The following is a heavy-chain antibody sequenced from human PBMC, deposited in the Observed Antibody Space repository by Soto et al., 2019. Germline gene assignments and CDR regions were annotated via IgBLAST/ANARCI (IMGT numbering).Heavy chain of an antibody. J-gene: IGHJ3*02. V-gene: IGHV1-18*01. D-gene: IGHD3-22*01. CDR1: GYTFTSYG. CDR3: ARDLAMIIVWDACDI. Sequence: QVQLVQSGAEVKKPGASVKVSCKASGYTFTSYGISWVRQAPGQGLEWMGWISGYNGNTKYAQNLQGRVTMTTETSTSTAYMELRSLRSDDTAVYYCARDLAMIIVWDACDIWGQGTMVTVSS. CDR2: ISGYNGNT.